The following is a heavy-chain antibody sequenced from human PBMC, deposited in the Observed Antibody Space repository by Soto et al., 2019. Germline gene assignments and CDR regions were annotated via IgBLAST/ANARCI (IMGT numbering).Heavy chain of an antibody. Sequence: QVQLVLSGPEVKKSGASVKVSCKASGGTFSSYAISWVRQAPGQGLEWMGGIIPIFGTANYAQKFQGRVTITADESTSTAYMELSSLRSEDTAVYYCARALAVVTAIPDAFDIWGQGTMVTVSS. D-gene: IGHD2-21*02. CDR1: GGTFSSYA. CDR2: IIPIFGTA. CDR3: ARALAVVTAIPDAFDI. J-gene: IGHJ3*02. V-gene: IGHV1-69*01.